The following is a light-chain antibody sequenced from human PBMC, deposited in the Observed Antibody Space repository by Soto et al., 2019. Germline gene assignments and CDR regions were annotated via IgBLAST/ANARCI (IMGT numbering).Light chain of an antibody. Sequence: QSVLTQPPSASGTPGQRITISCSGSSSNIGRNYVYWYQQLPGTAPKLLMSRDNQRPSGVPARFSGSKSGTSASLAISGLQSEDEADYYCAAWDDSLNGVVFGGGTKLTVL. CDR3: AAWDDSLNGVV. CDR1: SSNIGRNY. V-gene: IGLV1-47*01. CDR2: RDN. J-gene: IGLJ2*01.